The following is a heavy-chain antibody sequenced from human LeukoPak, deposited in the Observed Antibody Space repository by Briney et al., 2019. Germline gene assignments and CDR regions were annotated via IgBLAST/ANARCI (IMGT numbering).Heavy chain of an antibody. V-gene: IGHV3-48*03. D-gene: IGHD3-22*01. CDR3: ARTYYDSSGHRNFDY. J-gene: IGHJ4*02. CDR2: ISSSGSTI. Sequence: PGGSLRLSCAASGFTFSSYEMNWVRQAPGKGLEWVSYISSSGSTIYYADSVKGRFTISRDNAKNSLYLQTNSLRAEDTAVYYCARTYYDSSGHRNFDYWGQGTLVTVSS. CDR1: GFTFSSYE.